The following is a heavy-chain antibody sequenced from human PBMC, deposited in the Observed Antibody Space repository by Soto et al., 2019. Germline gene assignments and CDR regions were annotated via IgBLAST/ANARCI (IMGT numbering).Heavy chain of an antibody. CDR2: ISAYNGNT. J-gene: IGHJ4*02. CDR3: ARDRDYVWGTYRHTAEY. CDR1: GYTFTSYG. V-gene: IGHV1-18*01. Sequence: QVPLVQSGAEVKKPGASVKVSCKASGYTFTSYGITWVRQAPGQGLEWMGWISAYNGNTDYAQKLQGRVTMTTDASPSTAYMELRSLSSDYTAVYYCARDRDYVWGTYRHTAEYWGQGTLVTVSS. D-gene: IGHD3-16*02.